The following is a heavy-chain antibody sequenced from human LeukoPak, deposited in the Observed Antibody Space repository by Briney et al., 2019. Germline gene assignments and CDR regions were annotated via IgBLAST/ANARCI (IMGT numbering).Heavy chain of an antibody. Sequence: GESLKISCKGSGYSFTSYWIGWVRQMPGKGLEWMGIIYPGDSGTAYSPSFQGQVTISADKSMSTAYPQWSSMKASDTAMYYCARHAASSGWSNFDYWGQGTLVTVSS. V-gene: IGHV5-51*01. CDR3: ARHAASSGWSNFDY. D-gene: IGHD6-19*01. CDR2: IYPGDSGT. CDR1: GYSFTSYW. J-gene: IGHJ4*02.